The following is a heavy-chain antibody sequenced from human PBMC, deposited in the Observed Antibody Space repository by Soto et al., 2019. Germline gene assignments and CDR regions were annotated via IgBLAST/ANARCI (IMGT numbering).Heavy chain of an antibody. V-gene: IGHV4-61*01. CDR2: LYYSGST. Sequence: ETLSLTCTVSGGSVSSGSYYWSWIRQPPGKGLEWIGYLYYSGSTNYNPSLKSRVTISVDTSKNQFSLKLSSVTAADPAVYYCARVGGYSGYDSDRNYYYYGMDVWGQGTTVTVSS. CDR1: GGSVSSGSYY. J-gene: IGHJ6*02. CDR3: ARVGGYSGYDSDRNYYYYGMDV. D-gene: IGHD5-12*01.